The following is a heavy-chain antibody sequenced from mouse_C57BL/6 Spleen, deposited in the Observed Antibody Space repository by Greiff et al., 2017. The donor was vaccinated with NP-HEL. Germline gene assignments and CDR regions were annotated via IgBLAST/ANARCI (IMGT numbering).Heavy chain of an antibody. Sequence: QVQLPQSGAELVRPGALVKLSCKASGYTFPSYWVHWVEQRPIQGLEWIGNIYPSDSVTHYHQKIKDKATLTVDKSSSTAYMQLSSLTSEDSAVYYCARGEGYDSPFDYWGQGTTLTVSS. V-gene: IGHV1-52*01. CDR1: GYTFPSYW. CDR3: ARGEGYDSPFDY. J-gene: IGHJ2*01. D-gene: IGHD2-4*01. CDR2: IYPSDSVT.